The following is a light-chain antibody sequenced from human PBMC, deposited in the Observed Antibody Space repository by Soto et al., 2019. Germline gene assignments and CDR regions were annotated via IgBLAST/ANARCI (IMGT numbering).Light chain of an antibody. CDR1: QSISSW. Sequence: DIQMTQSPSTLSASVGDRVTITCRASQSISSWLAWYQQKPGKAPKLLIYDASSLESGVPSRFSGSGSGTEFTLTISSLQPDDFATYYCQQYESFSPYTFGQGTRLEI. CDR2: DAS. CDR3: QQYESFSPYT. V-gene: IGKV1-5*01. J-gene: IGKJ2*01.